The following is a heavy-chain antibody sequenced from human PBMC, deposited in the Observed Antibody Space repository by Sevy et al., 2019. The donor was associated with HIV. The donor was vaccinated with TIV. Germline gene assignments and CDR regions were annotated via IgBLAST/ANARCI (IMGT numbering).Heavy chain of an antibody. CDR1: GGSISSYY. V-gene: IGHV4-4*07. CDR3: ARGRYSSGWFDAFDI. D-gene: IGHD6-19*01. J-gene: IGHJ3*02. Sequence: SEILSLTCTVSGGSISSYYWSWIRQPAGKGLEWIGRIYTSGSTNYNPSLKSRVTMSVDTSKNQFSLKLSSVTAADTAVYYCARGRYSSGWFDAFDIWGQGIMVTVSS. CDR2: IYTSGST.